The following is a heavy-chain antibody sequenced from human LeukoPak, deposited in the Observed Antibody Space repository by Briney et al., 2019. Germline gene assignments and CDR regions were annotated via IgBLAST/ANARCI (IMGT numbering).Heavy chain of an antibody. CDR2: INHNGNVN. J-gene: IGHJ4*02. Sequence: GGSLRLSCAASGFTFSSYWMNWARQAPGKGLEWVAGINHNGNVNYYVDSVKGRFTISRDNSKNTLYLQMNSLRAEDTALYYCAKSSYYDTSGSYREYYFDYWGQGALVTVSS. D-gene: IGHD3-22*01. V-gene: IGHV3-7*03. CDR1: GFTFSSYW. CDR3: AKSSYYDTSGSYREYYFDY.